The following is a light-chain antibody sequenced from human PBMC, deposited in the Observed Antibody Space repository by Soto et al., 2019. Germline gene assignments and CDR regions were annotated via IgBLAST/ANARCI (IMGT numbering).Light chain of an antibody. V-gene: IGKV3-11*01. CDR3: QQRSNGPWT. Sequence: ETVLTQSPATLSLSPGERATLSCRASQSVSSYLAWYQQKPGQAPRLLIYDASNRATGIPARFSGGGSGTDFTLTISSIKPEKGAVYYCQQRSNGPWTFGQGTKVEIK. CDR2: DAS. CDR1: QSVSSY. J-gene: IGKJ1*01.